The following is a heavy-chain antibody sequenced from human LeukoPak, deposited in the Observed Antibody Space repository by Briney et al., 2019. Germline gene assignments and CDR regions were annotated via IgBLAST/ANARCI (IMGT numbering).Heavy chain of an antibody. Sequence: PSETLSLTCAVYGGSFSGYYWSWIRQPPGKGLEWIGEINHSGRTNYNPSLKSRVTISVDTSKNQFSLKLSSVTAADTAVYYCARQNYGAAPLRYWGQGALVTVSS. CDR1: GGSFSGYY. D-gene: IGHD4/OR15-4a*01. J-gene: IGHJ4*02. CDR2: INHSGRT. CDR3: ARQNYGAAPLRY. V-gene: IGHV4-34*01.